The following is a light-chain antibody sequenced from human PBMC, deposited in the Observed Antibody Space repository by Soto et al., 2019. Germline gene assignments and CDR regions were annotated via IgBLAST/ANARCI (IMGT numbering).Light chain of an antibody. V-gene: IGLV6-57*01. Sequence: NFMLTQPHSVSQSPGKTVTISCTRSSGSIASNYVQWYQQRPGSSPTVIYENNQRPSGVPDRFSGSIDSSSNSASLTISGLKTEDEADYYCQSYDGTNWVFGGGTKLTVL. CDR2: ENN. J-gene: IGLJ3*02. CDR3: QSYDGTNWV. CDR1: SGSIASNY.